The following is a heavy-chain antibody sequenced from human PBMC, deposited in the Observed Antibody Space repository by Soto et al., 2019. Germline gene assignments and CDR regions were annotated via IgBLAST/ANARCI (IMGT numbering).Heavy chain of an antibody. D-gene: IGHD2-21*01. CDR2: INSGSNT. Sequence: EVQLVESGGGLVQPGGSLRLSCAASGFTFTSSAMSWVRQAPGKGLEWVSTINSGSNTYYADSVKGRFTISRDNYKNTLYLAMTSLRAEDTAVDYCASRCVYYFDRWGQGSLVTVSS. J-gene: IGHJ4*02. CDR1: GFTFTSSA. V-gene: IGHV3-23*04. CDR3: ASRCVYYFDR.